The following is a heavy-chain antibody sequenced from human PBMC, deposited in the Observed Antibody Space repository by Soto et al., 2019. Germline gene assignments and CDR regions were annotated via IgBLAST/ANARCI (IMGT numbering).Heavy chain of an antibody. CDR3: AQSPSFTQLGYFDY. Sequence: GSLRLSCAASGFIFITYVIHWVRQAPGKGPEWVATMSYDGSNEYYADSVQGRFTISRDNSKNTLYLQMNSLTIEDTAMYYCAQSPSFTQLGYFDYWGQGA. J-gene: IGHJ4*02. D-gene: IGHD7-27*01. CDR2: MSYDGSNE. V-gene: IGHV3-30*18. CDR1: GFIFITYV.